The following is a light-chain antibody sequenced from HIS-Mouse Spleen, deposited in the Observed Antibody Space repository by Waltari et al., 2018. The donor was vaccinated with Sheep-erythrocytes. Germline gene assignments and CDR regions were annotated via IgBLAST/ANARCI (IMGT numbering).Light chain of an antibody. Sequence: QSALTQPASVSGSPGQSITTSCTGTRSDVGRYNLVSWYQQHPGKAPKLMIYEGSKRPSGVSNRFSGSKSGNTASLTISGLQAEDEADYYCCSYAGSSTPWVFGGGTKLTVL. V-gene: IGLV2-23*01. J-gene: IGLJ3*02. CDR3: CSYAGSSTPWV. CDR1: RSDVGRYNL. CDR2: EGS.